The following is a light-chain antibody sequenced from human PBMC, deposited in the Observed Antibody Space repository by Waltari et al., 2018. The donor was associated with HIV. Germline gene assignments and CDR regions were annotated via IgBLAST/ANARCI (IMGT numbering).Light chain of an antibody. V-gene: IGLV2-11*01. CDR2: DAS. CDR3: CSYADTYTV. Sequence: QSALTQPRSVSGSPGQSVTISCTGTSSAVGGYNYASWYQQNPGTAPKPMIYDASQRPSWVPDRFSGSKSGNTASLTISGLQAEDEADYYCCSYADTYTVFGGGTKLTVL. J-gene: IGLJ2*01. CDR1: SSAVGGYNY.